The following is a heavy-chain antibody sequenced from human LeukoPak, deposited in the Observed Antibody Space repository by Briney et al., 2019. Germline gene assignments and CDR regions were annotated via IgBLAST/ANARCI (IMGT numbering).Heavy chain of an antibody. V-gene: IGHV3-23*03. CDR1: GFTFSSYA. CDR3: ASTGYSSGSVVGFDY. D-gene: IGHD6-19*01. Sequence: PGGSLRLSCAASGFTFSSYAMSWVRQAPGKGLEWVSVIYSGDSTDYADSVKGRFSISRDNSKNTLYLQMNSLRAEDTAVYYCASTGYSSGSVVGFDYWGQGTLVTVSS. CDR2: IYSGDST. J-gene: IGHJ4*02.